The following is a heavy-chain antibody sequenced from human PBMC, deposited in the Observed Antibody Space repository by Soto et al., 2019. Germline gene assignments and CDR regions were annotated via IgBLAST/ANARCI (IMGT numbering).Heavy chain of an antibody. CDR2: ISYDGSNK. J-gene: IGHJ6*02. CDR3: AKAMGGYYYDSSGYTSYYGMDV. D-gene: IGHD3-22*01. Sequence: QVQLVESGGGVAQPGRSLRLSCAASGFTFSSYGMHWVRQAPGKGLEWVAVISYDGSNKYYADSVKGRFTISRDNSKNTRYLQMNSLRAEDTGVYYCAKAMGGYYYDSSGYTSYYGMDVWGQGTTVTVSS. V-gene: IGHV3-30*18. CDR1: GFTFSSYG.